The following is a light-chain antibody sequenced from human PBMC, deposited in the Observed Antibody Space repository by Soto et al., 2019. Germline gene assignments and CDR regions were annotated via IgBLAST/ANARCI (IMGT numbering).Light chain of an antibody. CDR2: DNN. Sequence: QSALTQPPSVSGAPGQRVTISCTGSSSNIGSGHGVHWYQQLPGAAPKLLIFDNNNRPSGVPDRFSGSKSGTSASLGITGLQADDEADYYCQSYDSSLSGLVFGGGTKLTVL. V-gene: IGLV1-40*01. CDR1: SSNIGSGHG. CDR3: QSYDSSLSGLV. J-gene: IGLJ2*01.